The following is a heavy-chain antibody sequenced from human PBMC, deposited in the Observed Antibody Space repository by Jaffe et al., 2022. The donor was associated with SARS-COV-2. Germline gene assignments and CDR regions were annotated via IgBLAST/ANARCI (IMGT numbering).Heavy chain of an antibody. J-gene: IGHJ4*02. Sequence: EVQLVESGGGLVQPGRSLRLSCAASGFTFDDYAMHWVRQAPGKGLEWVSGISWNSGSIGYADSVKGRFTISRDNAKNSLYLQMNSLRAEDTALYYCAKDVLGYDSSGYYTPTFDYWGQGTLVTVSS. CDR1: GFTFDDYA. D-gene: IGHD3-22*01. CDR2: ISWNSGSI. V-gene: IGHV3-9*01. CDR3: AKDVLGYDSSGYYTPTFDY.